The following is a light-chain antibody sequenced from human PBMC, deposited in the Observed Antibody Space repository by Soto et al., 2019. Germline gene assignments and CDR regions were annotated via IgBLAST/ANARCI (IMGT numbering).Light chain of an antibody. CDR1: SSNIGSNS. CDR2: SDN. J-gene: IGLJ1*01. V-gene: IGLV1-47*02. Sequence: QAVLAQPASVSGTPGHRFTISCSGSSSNIGSNSVYLYQQLPGTAPKLLIYSDNQRPSGVPDRFSGSKSGTSAFLAISGLRSEDEAHSYCAAWDDSLSAHHVFGTGTKVTV. CDR3: AAWDDSLSAHHV.